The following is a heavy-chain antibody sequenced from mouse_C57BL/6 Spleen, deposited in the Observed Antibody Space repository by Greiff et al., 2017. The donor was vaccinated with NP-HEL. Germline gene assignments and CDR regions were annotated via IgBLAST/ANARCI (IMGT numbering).Heavy chain of an antibody. CDR1: GFTFSSYG. D-gene: IGHD1-1*01. CDR3: ARFPTTVVAFDY. V-gene: IGHV5-6*02. Sequence: DVMLVESGGDLVKPGGSLKLSCAASGFTFSSYGMSWVRQTPDKRLEWVATISSGGSYTYYPDSVKGRFTISRDNAKNTLYLQMSSLKSEDTAMYYCARFPTTVVAFDYWGQGTTLTVSS. J-gene: IGHJ2*01. CDR2: ISSGGSYT.